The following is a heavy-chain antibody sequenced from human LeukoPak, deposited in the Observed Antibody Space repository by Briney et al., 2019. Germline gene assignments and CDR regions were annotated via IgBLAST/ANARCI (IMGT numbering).Heavy chain of an antibody. J-gene: IGHJ4*02. CDR1: GFTFDDYA. V-gene: IGHV3-9*01. CDR2: ISWNSGSI. CDR3: AKDRAAGPAYFDY. Sequence: PGGSLRLSCAASGFTFDDYAMDWVRQAPGKGLEWVSGISWNSGSIGYADSVKGRFTISRDNAKNSLYLQMNSLRAEDTALYYCAKDRAAGPAYFDYWGQGTLVTVSS.